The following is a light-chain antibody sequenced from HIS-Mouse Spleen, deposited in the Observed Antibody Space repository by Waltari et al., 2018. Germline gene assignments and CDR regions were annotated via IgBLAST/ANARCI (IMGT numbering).Light chain of an antibody. CDR1: SSDVGSYNR. CDR3: SSYTSSSTLGV. J-gene: IGLJ3*02. CDR2: EVS. Sequence: QSALTQPPSVSGSPGQSVTISCPGTSSDVGSYNRVSWYQQPPGTAPTLMIYEVSNRPSGVPDRFSGSKSGNTASLTISGLQAEDEADYYCSSYTSSSTLGVFGGGTKLTVL. V-gene: IGLV2-18*02.